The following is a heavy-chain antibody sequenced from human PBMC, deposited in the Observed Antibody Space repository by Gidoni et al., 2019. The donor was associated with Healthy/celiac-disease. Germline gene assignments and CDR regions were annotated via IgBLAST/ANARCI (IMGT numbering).Heavy chain of an antibody. CDR1: GFTFSSYA. Sequence: EVQLLESGGGLIQPGGSLRLSCAASGFTFSSYAMSWVRQAPGKGLEWVSAISGSGGSTYYADSVKGRFTISRDNSKNTLYLQMNSLRAEDTAVYYCAKDLADSSGWYYFDYWGQGTLVTVSS. D-gene: IGHD6-19*01. V-gene: IGHV3-23*01. CDR3: AKDLADSSGWYYFDY. CDR2: ISGSGGST. J-gene: IGHJ4*02.